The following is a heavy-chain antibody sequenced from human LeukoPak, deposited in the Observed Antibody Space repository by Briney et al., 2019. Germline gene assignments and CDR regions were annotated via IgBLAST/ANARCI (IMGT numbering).Heavy chain of an antibody. Sequence: PGGSLRLSCAASGFIFSSYAMHWVRQAPGKGLEWVAVMSYDGSDKYYADSVKGRFTISRDNSKSTLYLQMNSLRAEDTAVYYCARDDDRSWELLSDYWGQGTLVTVSS. CDR2: MSYDGSDK. J-gene: IGHJ4*02. CDR1: GFIFSSYA. CDR3: ARDDDRSWELLSDY. V-gene: IGHV3-30*04. D-gene: IGHD1-26*01.